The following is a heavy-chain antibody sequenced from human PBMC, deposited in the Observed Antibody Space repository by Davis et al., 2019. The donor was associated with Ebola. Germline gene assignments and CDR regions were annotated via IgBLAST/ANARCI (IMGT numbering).Heavy chain of an antibody. Sequence: ASVQVSCKASGSTFTSYGIHWVRQAPGQGLEWMGWINAGNGNTQYAQKFQGRVTITADESTSTAYMELSSLRSEDTAVYYCARDRYSDGSGYSFEQSHWGQGTLVTVSS. CDR2: INAGNGNT. D-gene: IGHD3-22*01. V-gene: IGHV1-3*01. J-gene: IGHJ4*02. CDR3: ARDRYSDGSGYSFEQSH. CDR1: GSTFTSYG.